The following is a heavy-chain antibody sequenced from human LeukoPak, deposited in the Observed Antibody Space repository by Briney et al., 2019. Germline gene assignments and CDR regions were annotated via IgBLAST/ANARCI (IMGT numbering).Heavy chain of an antibody. CDR2: INSDGSHT. CDR1: EFTFNNYW. Sequence: GGSLRLSCAASEFTFNNYWMHWVRQAPGKGLVWVSRINSDGSHTDYADSVKGRFTISRDNAKNTLYLQMNSLRAEDTAVYYCASHSTFVGGATESIDYWGQGTLVTVSS. J-gene: IGHJ4*02. CDR3: ASHSTFVGGATESIDY. V-gene: IGHV3-74*01. D-gene: IGHD1-26*01.